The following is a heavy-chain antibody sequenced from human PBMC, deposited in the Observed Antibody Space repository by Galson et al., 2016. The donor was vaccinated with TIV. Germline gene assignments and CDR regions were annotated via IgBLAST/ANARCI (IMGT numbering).Heavy chain of an antibody. J-gene: IGHJ4*02. CDR2: IIPRVGIA. V-gene: IGHV1-69*10. CDR3: ATFAACGGDCYYFDY. D-gene: IGHD2-21*02. CDR1: GGTFSSNI. Sequence: SVKVSCKASGGTFSSNIINWIRQAPGQGLEWMGGIIPRVGIANYAQRLKGRVTITADKSTNTAYMELSSLRSEDTAMYYCATFAACGGDCYYFDYWGQGTLVTVSS.